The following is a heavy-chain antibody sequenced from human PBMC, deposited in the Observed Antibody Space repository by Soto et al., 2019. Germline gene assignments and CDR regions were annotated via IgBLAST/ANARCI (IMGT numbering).Heavy chain of an antibody. CDR1: GFTFNSYD. Sequence: QVQLVESGGGVAQPGRSLRLSCAASGFTFNSYDMDWVRQAPGRGLEWVALIRHDGGNKYYADSVKGRFTISRDNSKNTLYLQMNSLRAEDTAVYYCARGSQIAATGTWDYWGQGTLVTVSS. J-gene: IGHJ4*02. CDR2: IRHDGGNK. V-gene: IGHV3-33*01. D-gene: IGHD6-13*01. CDR3: ARGSQIAATGTWDY.